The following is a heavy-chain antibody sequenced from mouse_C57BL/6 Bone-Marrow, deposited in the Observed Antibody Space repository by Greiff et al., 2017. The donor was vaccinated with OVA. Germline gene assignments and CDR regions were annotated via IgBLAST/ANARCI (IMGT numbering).Heavy chain of an antibody. CDR3: ARKNYGNYVGYFDV. D-gene: IGHD2-1*01. J-gene: IGHJ1*03. V-gene: IGHV1-81*01. CDR1: GYTFTSYG. Sequence: VQLQESGAELARPGASVKLSCKASGYTFTSYGISWVKQRTGQGLEWIGEIYPRSGNTYYNEKFKGKATLTADKSSSTAYMELRSLTSEDSAVYFCARKNYGNYVGYFDVWGTGTTVTVSS. CDR2: IYPRSGNT.